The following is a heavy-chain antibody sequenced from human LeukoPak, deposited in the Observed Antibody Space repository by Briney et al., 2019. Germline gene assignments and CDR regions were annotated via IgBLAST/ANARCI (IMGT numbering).Heavy chain of an antibody. J-gene: IGHJ6*02. CDR1: GGAFSGYY. V-gene: IGHV4-34*01. Sequence: SETLSLTCAVYGGAFSGYYWSWIRQPPGKGLEWIGEINHSGSTNYNPSLKSRVTISVDTSKNQFSLKLSSVTAADTAVYYCARRYYYYGMDVWGQGTTVTVSS. CDR2: INHSGST. CDR3: ARRYYYYGMDV.